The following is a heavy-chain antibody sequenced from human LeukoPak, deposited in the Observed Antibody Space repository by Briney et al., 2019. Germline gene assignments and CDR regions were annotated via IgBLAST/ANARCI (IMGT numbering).Heavy chain of an antibody. CDR3: AKDLAYYYDSSGYYALPGY. Sequence: GGSLRLSCAASGFTFSSYGMHWVRQAPGKGLEWVAFTRYDGSNKYYADSVKGRFTISRDNSKNTLYLQMNSLRAEDTAVYYCAKDLAYYYDSSGYYALPGYWGQGTLVTVSS. V-gene: IGHV3-30*02. CDR1: GFTFSSYG. CDR2: TRYDGSNK. D-gene: IGHD3-22*01. J-gene: IGHJ4*02.